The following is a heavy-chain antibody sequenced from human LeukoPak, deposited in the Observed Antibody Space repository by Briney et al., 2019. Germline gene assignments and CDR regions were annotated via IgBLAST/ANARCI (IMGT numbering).Heavy chain of an antibody. J-gene: IGHJ4*02. CDR3: ARGAYSYAVKGSYYFDY. Sequence: ASVKVSCKASGYTFTGYYMHWVRQAPGQGLEWMGWINPNSGGTNYAQKFQGRVTMTRDTSISTAYMELSSLRSEDTAVYYCARGAYSYAVKGSYYFDYWGQGTLVTVSS. D-gene: IGHD5-18*01. V-gene: IGHV1-2*02. CDR1: GYTFTGYY. CDR2: INPNSGGT.